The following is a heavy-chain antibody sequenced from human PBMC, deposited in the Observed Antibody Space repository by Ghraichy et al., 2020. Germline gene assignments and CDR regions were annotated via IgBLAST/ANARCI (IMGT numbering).Heavy chain of an antibody. CDR1: GYTFTGYY. CDR2: INPNSGGT. J-gene: IGHJ2*01. D-gene: IGHD2-2*01. Sequence: ASVKVSCKASGYTFTGYYMHWVRQAPGQGLEWMGRINPNSGGTNYAQKFQGRVTMTRDTSISTAYMELSRLRSDDTAVYYCARTEPYCSSTSCRHWYFDLWGRGTLVTVSS. V-gene: IGHV1-2*06. CDR3: ARTEPYCSSTSCRHWYFDL.